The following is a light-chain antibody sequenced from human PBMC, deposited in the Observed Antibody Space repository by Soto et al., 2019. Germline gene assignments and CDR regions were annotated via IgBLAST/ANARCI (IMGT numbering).Light chain of an antibody. CDR2: DAS. V-gene: IGKV3-20*01. Sequence: DIVMTQSPLFLPVTPGEPASISCRASQSVSSSYLAWYQQKPGQAPRLLIYDASSRATGIPARFSGSGSGTDFTLTVTSLEPEDFAVYYCQHYGSSLSITFGQGTRLEIK. CDR3: QHYGSSLSIT. CDR1: QSVSSSY. J-gene: IGKJ5*01.